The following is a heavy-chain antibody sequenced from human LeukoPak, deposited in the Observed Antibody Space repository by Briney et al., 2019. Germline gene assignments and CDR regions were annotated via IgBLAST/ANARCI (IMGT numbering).Heavy chain of an antibody. D-gene: IGHD1-26*01. CDR3: ARVGTFDAFDI. J-gene: IGHJ3*02. V-gene: IGHV3-21*01. CDR1: GFTFSSYS. Sequence: GGSLRLSCAASGFTFSSYSMNWVRQAPGKGLEWVSSISSSGGYIYYADSVKGRFTISRDNAKNSLYLQMNSPRAEDTAVYYCARVGTFDAFDIWGQGTMVTVSS. CDR2: ISSSGGYI.